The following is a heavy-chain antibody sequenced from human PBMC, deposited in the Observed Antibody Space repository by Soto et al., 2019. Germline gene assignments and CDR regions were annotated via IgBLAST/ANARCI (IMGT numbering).Heavy chain of an antibody. CDR2: ISYAGNNI. CDR1: GFTFRNFV. Sequence: PGESLRLSCSASGFTFRNFVMHWVRQAPGKGLEWVAVISYAGNNIYYADSVKGRFTISRDNSGNTLYLEMSSLRGEDTAVYYWEKDNSLLFRSAAGMDVWGPGKTVTV. V-gene: IGHV3-30*18. CDR3: EKDNSLLFRSAAGMDV. D-gene: IGHD3-3*01. J-gene: IGHJ6*02.